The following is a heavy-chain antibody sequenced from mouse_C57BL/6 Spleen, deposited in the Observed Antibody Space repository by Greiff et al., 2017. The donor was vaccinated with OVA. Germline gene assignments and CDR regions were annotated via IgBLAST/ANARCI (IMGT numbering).Heavy chain of an antibody. D-gene: IGHD4-1*01. CDR2: IWSGGST. CDR3: AKTGTVTYWYFDV. Sequence: VKVVESGPGLVQPSQSLSITCTVSGFSLTSYGVHWVRQSPGKGLEWLGVIWSGGSTDYNAAFISRLSISKDNSKSQVFFKMNSLQADDTAIYYCAKTGTVTYWYFDVWGTGTTVTVSS. CDR1: GFSLTSYG. V-gene: IGHV2-2*01. J-gene: IGHJ1*03.